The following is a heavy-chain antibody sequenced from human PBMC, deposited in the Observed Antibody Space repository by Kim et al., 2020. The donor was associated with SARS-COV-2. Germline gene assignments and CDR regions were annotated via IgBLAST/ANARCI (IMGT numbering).Heavy chain of an antibody. CDR2: ISGTTT. Sequence: GGSLRLSCAASGFTFSNYAMSWVRQAPGKGLEWVSAISGTTTYHADSVEGRFTISRDNSKHVLYLQMNSLRADDTAVYFCVRAEAATGREYFRYWGQGTLVTVSS. CDR3: VRAEAATGREYFRY. D-gene: IGHD6-13*01. J-gene: IGHJ1*01. V-gene: IGHV3-23*01. CDR1: GFTFSNYA.